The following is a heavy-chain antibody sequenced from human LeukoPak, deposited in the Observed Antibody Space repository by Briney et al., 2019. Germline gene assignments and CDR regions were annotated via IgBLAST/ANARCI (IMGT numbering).Heavy chain of an antibody. V-gene: IGHV4-61*08. Sequence: PSETLSLTCTVSGGSISSGGYYWSWIRQPPGKGLEWIGYIYYSGSTNYNPSLKSRVTISVDTSKNQFSLKLSSVTAADTAVYYCARAMTTVTGGFDYWGQGTLVTVSS. CDR3: ARAMTTVTGGFDY. CDR2: IYYSGST. D-gene: IGHD4-17*01. CDR1: GGSISSGGYY. J-gene: IGHJ4*02.